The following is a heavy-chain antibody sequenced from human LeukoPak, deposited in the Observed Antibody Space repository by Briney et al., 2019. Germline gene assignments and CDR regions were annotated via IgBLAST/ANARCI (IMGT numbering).Heavy chain of an antibody. Sequence: KSSETLSLTCSVSGYSISSGYYWGWIRQPPGKGLEWIGSNYHSGSTYYNPSLKSRVPISVDTSKNQFSLKLTSVTAADTAVYYCARASIFGVVRTFFNWFDPWGQGTLVTVSS. CDR3: ARASIFGVVRTFFNWFDP. J-gene: IGHJ5*02. V-gene: IGHV4-38-2*02. CDR2: NYHSGST. CDR1: GYSISSGYY. D-gene: IGHD3-3*01.